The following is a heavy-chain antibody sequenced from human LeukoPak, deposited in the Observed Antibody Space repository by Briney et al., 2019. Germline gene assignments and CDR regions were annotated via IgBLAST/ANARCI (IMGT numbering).Heavy chain of an antibody. J-gene: IGHJ6*03. CDR3: ARDTRTGSGSYYYYYMDV. CDR2: INPNSGGT. D-gene: IGHD3-10*01. V-gene: IGHV1-2*02. CDR1: GYTFTGYY. Sequence: ASVKVSCKASGYTFTGYYMHWVRQAPGQGLEWMGWINPNSGGTNYAQKFQGRVTMTRDTFISTAYMELSRLRSDDTAVYYCARDTRTGSGSYYYYYMDVWGKGTTVTVSS.